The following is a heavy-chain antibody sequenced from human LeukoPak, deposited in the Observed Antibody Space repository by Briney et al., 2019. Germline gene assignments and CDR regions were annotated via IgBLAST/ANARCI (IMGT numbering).Heavy chain of an antibody. CDR3: ARAGLGRSWFSYYYYYYMDV. V-gene: IGHV3-7*01. J-gene: IGHJ6*03. CDR2: IKQDGSEK. D-gene: IGHD6-13*01. Sequence: GGSLRLSCAASGFTFSSYWMSWVRQAPGKGLEWVANIKQDGSEKYYVDSVKGRFTISRDNAKNSLYLQMNSLRAEDTAVYYCARAGLGRSWFSYYYYYYMDVWGKGTTVTVSS. CDR1: GFTFSSYW.